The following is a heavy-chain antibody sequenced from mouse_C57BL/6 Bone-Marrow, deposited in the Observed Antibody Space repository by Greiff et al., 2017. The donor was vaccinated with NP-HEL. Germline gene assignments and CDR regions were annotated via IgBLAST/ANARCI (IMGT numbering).Heavy chain of an antibody. CDR3: ARDGVDFDY. CDR2: IDPSDSYP. D-gene: IGHD1-1*01. J-gene: IGHJ2*01. Sequence: VQLQHPGAELVKPGASVKLSCKASGYTFTSYWMQWVKQRPGQGLEWIGEIDPSDSYPNYNQKFKGKATLTVDTSSSTAYMQLSSLTSEDSAVYYCARDGVDFDYWGQGTTLTVSS. V-gene: IGHV1-50*01. CDR1: GYTFTSYW.